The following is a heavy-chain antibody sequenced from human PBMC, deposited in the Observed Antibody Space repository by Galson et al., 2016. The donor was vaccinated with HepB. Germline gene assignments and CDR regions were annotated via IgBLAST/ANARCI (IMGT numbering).Heavy chain of an antibody. Sequence: SLRLSCAASGFTLGDYTMHWVRQTPEEGLEWVSLITWYGGDTYYADSVKGRFTISRDNSKNSLYLQMNSLRTEDTALYYCAKDNPLSPGAFDYWGQGTLVTVSS. CDR2: ITWYGGDT. V-gene: IGHV3-43*01. D-gene: IGHD3-16*01. CDR3: AKDNPLSPGAFDY. CDR1: GFTLGDYT. J-gene: IGHJ4*02.